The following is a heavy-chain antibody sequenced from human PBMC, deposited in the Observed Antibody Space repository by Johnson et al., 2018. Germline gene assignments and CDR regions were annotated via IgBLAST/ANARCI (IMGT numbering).Heavy chain of an antibody. D-gene: IGHD6-19*01. CDR3: AEDWGQQWLFDWGAFDI. J-gene: IGHJ3*02. V-gene: IGHV3-23*04. CDR1: GFTFGNYA. Sequence: VQLVESVGGLVRPGGSLRLSCAASGFTFGNYAMSWVRQAPGKGLEWVSVISGSGDSTYYADSVKGRFTISRNIFKNTLYLQVNSLRVEEKAIYYCAEDWGQQWLFDWGAFDIWGQGTMVIVSS. CDR2: ISGSGDST.